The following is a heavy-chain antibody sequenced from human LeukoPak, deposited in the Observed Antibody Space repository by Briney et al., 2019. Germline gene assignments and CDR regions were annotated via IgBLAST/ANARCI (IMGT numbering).Heavy chain of an antibody. CDR1: GFTFSRNA. V-gene: IGHV3-23*01. CDR3: AKDANYFHSGSYLIPFDF. CDR2: ISGDGAGT. J-gene: IGHJ4*02. Sequence: GGSLRLSCAASGFTFSRNAMNWVRQAPGKGLEWVASISGDGAGTYYADSVKGRFNISRDNSKNTLYLQMNSLRTEDTAVYYCAKDANYFHSGSYLIPFDFWGQGTLVTVSS. D-gene: IGHD1-26*01.